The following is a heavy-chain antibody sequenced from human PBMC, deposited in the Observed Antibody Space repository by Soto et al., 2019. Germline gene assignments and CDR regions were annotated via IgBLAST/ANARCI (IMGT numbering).Heavy chain of an antibody. V-gene: IGHV4-34*01. CDR2: INHSGST. CDR1: GGSFSGYY. J-gene: IGHJ3*02. CDR3: ARVRVVVVAATGAFDI. D-gene: IGHD2-15*01. Sequence: QVQLQQWGAGLLKPSETLSLTCAVYGGSFSGYYWSWIRQPPGKGLEWIGEINHSGSTNYNPSLKSRVTTSVDTSKNQFSLKLSSVTAADTAVYYCARVRVVVVAATGAFDIWGQGTMVTVSS.